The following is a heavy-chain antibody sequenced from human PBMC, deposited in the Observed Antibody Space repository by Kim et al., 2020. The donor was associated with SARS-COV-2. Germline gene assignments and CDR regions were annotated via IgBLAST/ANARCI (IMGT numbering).Heavy chain of an antibody. D-gene: IGHD3-3*01. CDR1: GFTFSGFV. CDR2: ISGSGGGT. V-gene: IGHV3-23*01. J-gene: IGHJ6*02. Sequence: GGSLRLSCTASGFTFSGFVMSWARQAPGKGLEWVSAISGSGGGTYYADSVKGRFTVSRDNSKNTLYLQMNSLTPEDTAVYYCAKVMNDFWTAYRANYYYYGMGVWGQGTTVTVSS. CDR3: AKVMNDFWTAYRANYYYYGMGV.